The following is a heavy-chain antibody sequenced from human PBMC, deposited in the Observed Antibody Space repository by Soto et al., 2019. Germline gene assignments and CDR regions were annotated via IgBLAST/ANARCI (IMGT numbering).Heavy chain of an antibody. D-gene: IGHD2-21*02. CDR1: GGTFSSYA. J-gene: IGHJ3*02. CDR2: IIPIFGTA. Sequence: ASVKVSCKASGGTFSSYAISWVRQAPGQGLEWMGGIIPIFGTANYAQKFQGRVTITADKSTSTAYMELSSLRSEDTAVYYCARGFKTVAYCGGDCYSNAFDIWGQWTMVTVSS. CDR3: ARGFKTVAYCGGDCYSNAFDI. V-gene: IGHV1-69*06.